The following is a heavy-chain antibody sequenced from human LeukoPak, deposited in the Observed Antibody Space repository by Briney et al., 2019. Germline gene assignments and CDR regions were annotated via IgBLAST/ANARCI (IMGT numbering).Heavy chain of an antibody. CDR2: ISDNGGAT. V-gene: IGHV3-23*01. Sequence: GGSLRLSCAASGFSFRSYSMNWVRQAPGKGLEWVSIISDNGGATNYADSVKGRFTISRDNSKNTLHLQMNSLRVEDTAVYYCAKKGHMNSGWYYFDYWGQGTLVTVSP. J-gene: IGHJ4*02. CDR3: AKKGHMNSGWYYFDY. CDR1: GFSFRSYS. D-gene: IGHD6-19*01.